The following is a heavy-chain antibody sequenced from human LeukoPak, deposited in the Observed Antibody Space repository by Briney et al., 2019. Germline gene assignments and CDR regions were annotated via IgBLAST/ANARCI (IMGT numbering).Heavy chain of an antibody. V-gene: IGHV1-2*02. CDR1: VYTFTGYY. Sequence: ASVKVSCKASVYTFTGYYMHWVRQAPGQGLEWMGWINPKTGGTSYAQKFQGRVTMTRDTSISTVNMELSRLPSDDTAVYYCARATAENDHWGQGTLVTVSS. CDR3: ARATAENDH. D-gene: IGHD1-14*01. J-gene: IGHJ4*02. CDR2: INPKTGGT.